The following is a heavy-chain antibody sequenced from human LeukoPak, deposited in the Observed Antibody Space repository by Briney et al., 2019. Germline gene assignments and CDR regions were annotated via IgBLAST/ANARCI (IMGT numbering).Heavy chain of an antibody. D-gene: IGHD3-16*01. J-gene: IGHJ5*02. CDR1: GGSFSGYY. CDR2: IYYSGST. Sequence: SETLSLTCAVYGGSFSGYYWSWIRQPPGKGLEWIGSIYYSGSTYYNPSLKSRVTISVDTSKNQFSLKLSSVAAADTAVYYCARYVFDPWGQGTLVTVSS. V-gene: IGHV4-34*01. CDR3: ARYVFDP.